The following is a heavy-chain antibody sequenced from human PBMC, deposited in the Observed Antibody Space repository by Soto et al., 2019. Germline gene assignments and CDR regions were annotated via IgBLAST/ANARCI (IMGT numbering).Heavy chain of an antibody. Sequence: SETLSLTCTVSGGSISSYYWSWIRQPAGKGLEWIGRIYTSGSTNYNPSLKSRVTMSVDTSKNQFSLKLSSVTAADTAVYYCARDESPDSSGAYSYYGMDVWGQGTTVTVS. CDR3: ARDESPDSSGAYSYYGMDV. D-gene: IGHD3-22*01. CDR1: GGSISSYY. V-gene: IGHV4-4*07. CDR2: IYTSGST. J-gene: IGHJ6*02.